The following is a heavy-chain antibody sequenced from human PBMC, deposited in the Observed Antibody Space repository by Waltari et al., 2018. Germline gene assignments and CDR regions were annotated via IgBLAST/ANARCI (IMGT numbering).Heavy chain of an antibody. CDR3: ARQAVAGIYAIDY. CDR2: IYYSGST. D-gene: IGHD6-19*01. CDR1: GGSISSSRYY. V-gene: IGHV4-39*07. Sequence: QLQLQESGPGLVKPSETLSLTCTVSGGSISSSRYYWGWLRQPPGKGLEWIGSIYYSGSTYYNPSLKSRVTISVDTSKNQFSLKLSSVTAADTAVYYCARQAVAGIYAIDYWGQGTLVTVSS. J-gene: IGHJ4*02.